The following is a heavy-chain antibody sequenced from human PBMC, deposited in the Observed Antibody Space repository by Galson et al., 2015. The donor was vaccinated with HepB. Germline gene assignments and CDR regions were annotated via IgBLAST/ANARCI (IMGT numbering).Heavy chain of an antibody. CDR1: GFTSSYYD. CDR3: AKPSPYYYDSSGYHYYYGVDV. Sequence: SLRLSCAASGFTSSYYDMKWVRQAPGKGLEWVALISYDETHKYYADSVKGRFTISRDNSKNTLYLQMNSLRAEDTAVYYCAKPSPYYYDSSGYHYYYGVDVWGQGTTVTVSS. J-gene: IGHJ6*02. CDR2: ISYDETHK. V-gene: IGHV3-30*18. D-gene: IGHD3-22*01.